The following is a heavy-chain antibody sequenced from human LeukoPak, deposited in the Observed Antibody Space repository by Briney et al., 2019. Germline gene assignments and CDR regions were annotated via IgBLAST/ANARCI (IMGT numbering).Heavy chain of an antibody. V-gene: IGHV4-34*01. J-gene: IGHJ4*02. Sequence: PSETLSLTCAVYGGSFSGYYWSWIRQPPGKGLEWIGEINHSGSTNYNPSLKSRVTISVDTSKNQFSLKLSSVTAADTAVYYCARSTKTGGGYNYLAFDYWGQGTLVTVSS. CDR3: ARSTKTGGGYNYLAFDY. CDR2: INHSGST. D-gene: IGHD5-24*01. CDR1: GGSFSGYY.